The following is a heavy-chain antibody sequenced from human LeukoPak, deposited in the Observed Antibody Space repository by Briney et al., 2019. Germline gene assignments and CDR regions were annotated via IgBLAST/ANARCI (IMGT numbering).Heavy chain of an antibody. V-gene: IGHV3-23*01. D-gene: IGHD2-8*02. CDR2: ISGSGGST. J-gene: IGHJ4*02. Sequence: GGSLRLSCAASGFTFSSYGMSWVRQAPGKGLEWVSAISGSGGSTYYADSVKGRFTISRDNSKNTLYLQMNSLRAEDTAVYYCATYRQVLLPFESWGQATLVTVSS. CDR1: GFTFSSYG. CDR3: ATYRQVLLPFES.